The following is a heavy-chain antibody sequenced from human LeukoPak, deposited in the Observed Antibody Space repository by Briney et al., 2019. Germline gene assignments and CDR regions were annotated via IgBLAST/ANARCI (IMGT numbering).Heavy chain of an antibody. CDR3: AKVDYYDSSGYLNY. D-gene: IGHD3-22*01. CDR2: ISGSGGST. Sequence: GGSLRLSCAASGFTFSSYSMNWVRQAPGKGLEWVSAISGSGGSTYYADSVKGRFTISRDNSKNTLYLQMNSLRAEDTAVYYCAKVDYYDSSGYLNYWGQGTLVTVSS. V-gene: IGHV3-23*01. J-gene: IGHJ4*02. CDR1: GFTFSSYS.